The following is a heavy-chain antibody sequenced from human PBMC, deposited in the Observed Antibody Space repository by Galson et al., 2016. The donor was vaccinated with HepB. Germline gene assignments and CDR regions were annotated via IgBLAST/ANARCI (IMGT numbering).Heavy chain of an antibody. V-gene: IGHV3-30*18. J-gene: IGHJ6*02. CDR3: AKDLLYFRGGRCYVFSKPVRRIYFYYTMDV. CDR2: ISCDGSNK. Sequence: SLRLSCAASGFTFSSYGMQRVRQTPGKGLEWVAIISCDGSNKYYADSVKGRFIISRGNSKNTLILQMNSLGAEETAVYYCAKDLLYFRGGRCYVFSKPVRRIYFYYTMDVWGQGTTVTVSS. CDR1: GFTFSSYG. D-gene: IGHD2-15*01.